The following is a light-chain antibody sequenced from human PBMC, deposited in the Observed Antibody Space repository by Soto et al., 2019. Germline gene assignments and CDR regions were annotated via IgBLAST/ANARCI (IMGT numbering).Light chain of an antibody. Sequence: DIQMTQSPSSLSASLGNRVTITFRASQTISSWLAWYQQKPGKAPKLLIYKASTLKSGVPSRFSGSGSGTEFTLTISSLQPDDFATYYCQHYNSYSEAFGQGTKVDIK. CDR1: QTISSW. V-gene: IGKV1-5*03. CDR3: QHYNSYSEA. CDR2: KAS. J-gene: IGKJ1*01.